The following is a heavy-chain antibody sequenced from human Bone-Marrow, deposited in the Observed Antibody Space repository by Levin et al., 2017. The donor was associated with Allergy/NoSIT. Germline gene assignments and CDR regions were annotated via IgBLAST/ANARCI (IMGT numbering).Heavy chain of an antibody. J-gene: IGHJ4*02. D-gene: IGHD6-13*01. V-gene: IGHV4-34*01. CDR3: ASGYSSSWGDFDY. CDR2: INHSGST. CDR1: GGSFSGYY. Sequence: SQTLSLTCAVYGGSFSGYYWSWLRQPPGKGLEWIGEINHSGSTNYNPSLKSRVAISVDTSKNQFSLKLSSVTAADTAVYYCASGYSSSWGDFDYWGQGTLVTVSS.